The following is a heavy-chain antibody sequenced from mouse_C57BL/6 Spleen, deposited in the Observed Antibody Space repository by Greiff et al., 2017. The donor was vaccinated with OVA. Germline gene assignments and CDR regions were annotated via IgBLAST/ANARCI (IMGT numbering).Heavy chain of an antibody. Sequence: VQLQQSGPELVKPGASVKISCKASGYAFSSSWMNWVKQRPGKGLEWIGRIYPGDGDTNYNGKFKGKATLTADKSSSTAYMQLSSLTSADSAVYFCAREGLYGSSPYAMDYWGQGTSVTVSS. CDR3: AREGLYGSSPYAMDY. V-gene: IGHV1-82*01. CDR1: GYAFSSSW. CDR2: IYPGDGDT. D-gene: IGHD1-1*01. J-gene: IGHJ4*01.